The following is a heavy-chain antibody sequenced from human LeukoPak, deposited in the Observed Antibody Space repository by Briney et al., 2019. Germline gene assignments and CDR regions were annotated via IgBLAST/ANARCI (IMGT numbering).Heavy chain of an antibody. CDR1: GFTFRSYW. CDR2: INTDGSST. J-gene: IGHJ4*02. CDR3: ARVLLDVSGQRRVPY. Sequence: GGSLRLSCAASGFTFRSYWMHWVRQAPGKGLVWVSRINTDGSSTSYADSVKGRFTISRDNAKNTLYLQMNSLRAEDTAVYYGARVLLDVSGQRRVPYWGQGTLVTVSS. V-gene: IGHV3-74*01. D-gene: IGHD6-25*01.